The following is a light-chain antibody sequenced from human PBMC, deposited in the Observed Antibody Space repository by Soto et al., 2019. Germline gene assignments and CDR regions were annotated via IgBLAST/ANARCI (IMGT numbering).Light chain of an antibody. CDR1: QSVSTS. CDR3: QQRRNWPPT. V-gene: IGKV3-11*01. Sequence: EIVLTQSPATLSLSPGERATLSCRASQSVSTSLAWYQLRPGQAPRLLIYDVSNRATGIPARFSGSGSGTDFTLTISRLEPEDFAVYYCQQRRNWPPTFGGGTKVEIK. CDR2: DVS. J-gene: IGKJ4*01.